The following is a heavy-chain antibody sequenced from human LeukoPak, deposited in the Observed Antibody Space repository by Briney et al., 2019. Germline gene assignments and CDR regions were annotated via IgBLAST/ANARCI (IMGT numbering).Heavy chain of an antibody. Sequence: SETLSLTCAVYGGSFSDYYWSWIRQPPGKGLEWIGEINHSGSTNYNPSLKSRVTISVDTSKNQFSLKLSSVTAADTAVYYCARGYDYYGSGSYRLYNWFDPWGQGTLVTVSS. J-gene: IGHJ5*02. CDR3: ARGYDYYGSGSYRLYNWFDP. CDR1: GGSFSDYY. D-gene: IGHD3-10*01. CDR2: INHSGST. V-gene: IGHV4-34*01.